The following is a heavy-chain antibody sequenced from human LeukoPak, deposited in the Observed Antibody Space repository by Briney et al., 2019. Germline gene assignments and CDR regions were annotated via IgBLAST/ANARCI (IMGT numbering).Heavy chain of an antibody. CDR3: ARDHPKYIEDYANFFDY. J-gene: IGHJ4*02. CDR2: ISSSGSTI. CDR1: GFTFSDYY. D-gene: IGHD4-17*01. V-gene: IGHV3-11*01. Sequence: GGSLRLSCAASGFTFSDYYMSWIRQAPGKGLEWVSYISSSGSTIYYADSVKGRFTISRDNAKNSLYLQMNSLRAEDTAVYYCARDHPKYIEDYANFFDYWGQGTPVTVSS.